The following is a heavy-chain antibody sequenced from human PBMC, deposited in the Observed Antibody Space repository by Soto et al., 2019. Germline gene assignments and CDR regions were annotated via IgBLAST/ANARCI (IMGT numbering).Heavy chain of an antibody. Sequence: PSVTLSVTGAVAGGFFSGYTWTWSRQSPGKGLEGIGQINGAGSAVYSPSLKSRITISLVTPSHQSFLERTSVTAAHTAVYYCTRGLFSGTYYSGGWYFSGCWGQGARVPV. CDR1: GGFFSGYT. V-gene: IGHV4-34*01. D-gene: IGHD3-10*01. J-gene: IGHJ4*02. CDR3: TRGLFSGTYYSGGWYFSGC. CDR2: INGAGSA.